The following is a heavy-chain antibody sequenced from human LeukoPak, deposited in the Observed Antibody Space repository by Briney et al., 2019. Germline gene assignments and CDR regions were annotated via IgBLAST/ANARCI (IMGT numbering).Heavy chain of an antibody. V-gene: IGHV3-66*01. CDR2: IYSGGST. D-gene: IGHD3-10*01. CDR1: GFTFGDYA. J-gene: IGHJ4*02. Sequence: GGSLRLSCTASGFTFGDYAMSWVRQAPGKGLEWVSFIYSGGSTHYSDSVKGRYTISRDNSKNTLYLQMNSLRAEDTAVYYCAREDYYGSGSYWAMSYYFDYWGQGTLVTVSS. CDR3: AREDYYGSGSYWAMSYYFDY.